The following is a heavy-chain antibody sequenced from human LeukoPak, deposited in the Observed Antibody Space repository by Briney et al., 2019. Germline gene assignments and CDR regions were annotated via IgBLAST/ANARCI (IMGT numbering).Heavy chain of an antibody. J-gene: IGHJ4*02. D-gene: IGHD3-10*01. CDR2: ISGSGGST. V-gene: IGHV3-23*01. Sequence: PGGSLGLSCAASGFTFSSYAMSWVRQAPGKGLEWVSAISGSGGSTYYADSVKGRFTISRDNSKNTLYLQMNSLRAEDTALYYCAKDRDYYLVGFFDYWGQGTLVTVSS. CDR3: AKDRDYYLVGFFDY. CDR1: GFTFSSYA.